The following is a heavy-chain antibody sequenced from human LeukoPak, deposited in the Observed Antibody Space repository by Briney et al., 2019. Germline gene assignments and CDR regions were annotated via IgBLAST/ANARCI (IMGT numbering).Heavy chain of an antibody. V-gene: IGHV3-23*01. CDR2: ISGRDDDT. J-gene: IGHJ4*02. CDR1: GFSFSSHG. D-gene: IGHD4-23*01. Sequence: PGGSLRLSCAAAGFSFSSHGMRWVRQAPGKGLEWVSTISGRDDDTYYADSEKGRFTISRDNSKNTLYLHMNSLSAEDTAIYFCAKRSDYGSDSNYFDYWGQGTLVTVSS. CDR3: AKRSDYGSDSNYFDY.